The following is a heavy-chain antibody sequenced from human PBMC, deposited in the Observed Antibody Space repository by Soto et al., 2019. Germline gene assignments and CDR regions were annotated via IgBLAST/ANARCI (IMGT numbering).Heavy chain of an antibody. CDR3: ARDVGYGLIDY. CDR1: GYTFTRYG. D-gene: IGHD5-18*01. J-gene: IGHJ4*02. V-gene: IGHV1-18*01. CDR2: INAYNGNT. Sequence: QVQLVQSGAEVKKPGASVKVSCKASGYTFTRYGISWVRQAPGQGLEWMGWINAYNGNTNYAQKLQGRVTMTTDTSTITSFLELRSLRSDGTAVYYCARDVGYGLIDYWGQGTLVTVSS.